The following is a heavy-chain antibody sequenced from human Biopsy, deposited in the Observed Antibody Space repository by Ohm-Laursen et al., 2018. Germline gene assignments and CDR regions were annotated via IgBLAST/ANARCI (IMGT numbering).Heavy chain of an antibody. CDR1: GYILNELS. V-gene: IGHV1-24*01. D-gene: IGHD1-1*01. Sequence: SVKVSCKVSGYILNELSMHWVRQAPGRGLEWMGGFAPENGKTIYAQKFQGRITMTEDTSTDTAYMELSSLRSEDTAVYYCAADINVWNVNYWGQGTQVTVSS. CDR3: AADINVWNVNY. CDR2: FAPENGKT. J-gene: IGHJ4*02.